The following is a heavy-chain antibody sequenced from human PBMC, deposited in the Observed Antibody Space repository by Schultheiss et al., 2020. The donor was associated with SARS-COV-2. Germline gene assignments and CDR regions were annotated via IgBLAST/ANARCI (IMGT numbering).Heavy chain of an antibody. CDR1: GFTFSSYA. J-gene: IGHJ6*02. CDR3: AREAGLDYYYGMDV. V-gene: IGHV3-30*04. CDR2: ISYDGSNK. D-gene: IGHD3-16*01. Sequence: GGSLRLSCAASGFTFSSYAMHWVRQAPGKGLEWVAVISYDGSNKYYADSVKGRFTISRDNSKNTLYLQMNSLRAEDTAVYYCAREAGLDYYYGMDVWGQGTTVTVSS.